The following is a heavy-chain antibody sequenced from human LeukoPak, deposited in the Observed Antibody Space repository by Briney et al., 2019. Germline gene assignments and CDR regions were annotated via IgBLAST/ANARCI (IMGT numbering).Heavy chain of an antibody. CDR3: ARVAQLYTIFGALGDY. D-gene: IGHD3-3*01. V-gene: IGHV1-18*01. Sequence: ASVKVSCKASGYTFTSYGISWVRQAPGQGLEWMGWISAYNGNTNYAQKLQGRVTMTTDTSTSTAYMELRSLRSDDTAVYYCARVAQLYTIFGALGDYWGQGTLVTVSS. CDR1: GYTFTSYG. J-gene: IGHJ4*02. CDR2: ISAYNGNT.